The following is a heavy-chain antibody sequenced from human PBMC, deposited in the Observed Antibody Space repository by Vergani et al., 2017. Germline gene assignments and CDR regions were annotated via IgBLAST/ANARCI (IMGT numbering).Heavy chain of an antibody. CDR1: GESIRSGSHY. D-gene: IGHD2-21*02. V-gene: IGHV4-61*02. CDR3: ARHLAYCGGDCYPYYYGMDV. CDR2: IHTGGST. J-gene: IGHJ6*02. Sequence: QVKLQESGPGLLKPSQTLSLTCTVSGESIRSGSHYWSWIRQPAGKGPEWIGHIHTGGSTDLNPSFKSRVSISVDTSKSQFSLKLNSVTVADTAVYYCARHLAYCGGDCYPYYYGMDVWGQGP.